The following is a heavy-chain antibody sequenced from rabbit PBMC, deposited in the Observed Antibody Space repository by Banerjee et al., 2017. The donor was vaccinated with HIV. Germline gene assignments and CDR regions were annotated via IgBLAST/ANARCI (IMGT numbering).Heavy chain of an antibody. CDR3: VRSAYVSGSAFYGYFNL. J-gene: IGHJ4*01. D-gene: IGHD1-1*01. V-gene: IGHV1S7*01. CDR1: GFSFSSYW. Sequence: QLVESGGGLVKPGASLTLTCKASGFSFSSYWMSWVRQAPGKGLEWIGYIDPFFGITYYATWVNGRFTISSHNAQNTLDLQLNSLTVADTATYFCVRSAYVSGSAFYGYFNLRGPGTLVTVS. CDR2: IDPFFGIT.